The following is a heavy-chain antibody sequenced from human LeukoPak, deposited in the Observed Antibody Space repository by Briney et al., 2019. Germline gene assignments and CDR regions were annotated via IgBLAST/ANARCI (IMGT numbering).Heavy chain of an antibody. V-gene: IGHV3-23*01. CDR3: AKGEQLVHFPFDY. CDR2: IRGMGGST. Sequence: GGSLRLSCAASGFIFSSHAMSWVRQAPGKGLEWVSAIRGMGGSTNYADSLKGRFTISRDNSKNTLYLQMNSLRAEDTAVYYCAKGEQLVHFPFDYWGQGTLVTVSS. CDR1: GFIFSSHA. D-gene: IGHD6-13*01. J-gene: IGHJ4*02.